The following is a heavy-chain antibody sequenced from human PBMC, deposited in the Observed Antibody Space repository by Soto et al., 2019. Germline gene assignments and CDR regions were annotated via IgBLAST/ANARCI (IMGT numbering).Heavy chain of an antibody. J-gene: IGHJ4*02. V-gene: IGHV3-33*01. CDR3: AREQPSIWFGELLPFDY. CDR1: GFTFSSYG. D-gene: IGHD3-10*01. CDR2: IWYDGSNK. Sequence: GGSLRLSCAASGFTFSSYGMHWVRQAPGKGLEWVAVIWYDGSNKYYADSVKGRFTISRDNSKNTLYLQMNSLRAEDTAVYYCAREQPSIWFGELLPFDYWGQGTLVTVSS.